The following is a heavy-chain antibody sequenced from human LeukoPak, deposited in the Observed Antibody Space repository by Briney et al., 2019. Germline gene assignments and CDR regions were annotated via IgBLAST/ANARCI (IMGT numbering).Heavy chain of an antibody. V-gene: IGHV1-18*01. D-gene: IGHD3-22*01. CDR1: GYTFTSYG. J-gene: IGHJ4*02. CDR2: ISAYKGKT. Sequence: ASVKVSCKASGYTFTSYGISWVRQAPGQGLEWMGWISAYKGKTNYAQKLQGRVTMTTDTSTSTAYMELRSLRSDDTAVYYCAREAIYYDSSGYYDFDYWGQGTLVTVSS. CDR3: AREAIYYDSSGYYDFDY.